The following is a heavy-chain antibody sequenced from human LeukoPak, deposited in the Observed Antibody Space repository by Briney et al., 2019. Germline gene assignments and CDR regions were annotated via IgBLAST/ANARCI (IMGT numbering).Heavy chain of an antibody. J-gene: IGHJ4*02. CDR2: IIPIFGTA. CDR1: GGTFSSYT. Sequence: SVKVSCKASGGTFSSYTISWVRQAPGQGLEWMGGIIPIFGTANYAQKFQGRVTITADKSTSTAYMELSSLRSEDTAVYYCARGREYSGYEDYFDYWGQGTLVTVSS. CDR3: ARGREYSGYEDYFDY. D-gene: IGHD5-12*01. V-gene: IGHV1-69*06.